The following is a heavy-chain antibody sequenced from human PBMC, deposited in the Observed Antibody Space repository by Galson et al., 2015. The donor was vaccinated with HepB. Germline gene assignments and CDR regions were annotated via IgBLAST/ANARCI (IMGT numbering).Heavy chain of an antibody. V-gene: IGHV1-46*03. J-gene: IGHJ4*02. CDR1: GYTFTSYY. CDR3: AREGGETMVQGVINY. Sequence: SVKVSCKASGYTFTSYYMHWVRQAPGQGLEWMGIINPSGGSTSYAQKFQGRVTMTRDTSTSTVYMELSSLRSEDTAVYYCAREGGETMVQGVINYWGQGTLVTVTS. CDR2: INPSGGST. D-gene: IGHD3-10*01.